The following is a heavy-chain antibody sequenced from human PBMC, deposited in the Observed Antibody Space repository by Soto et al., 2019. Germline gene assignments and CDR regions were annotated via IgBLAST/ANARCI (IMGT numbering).Heavy chain of an antibody. V-gene: IGHV3-33*01. CDR1: GFTFSSYG. J-gene: IGHJ6*02. CDR3: AREARDYDFWSGYYTGYYYYGMDV. Sequence: HPGGSLRLSCAASGFTFSSYGMHWVRQAPGKGLEWVAVIWYDGSNKYYADSVKGRFTISRDNSKNTLYLQMNSLRAEDTAVYYCAREARDYDFWSGYYTGYYYYGMDVWGQGTTVTVSS. CDR2: IWYDGSNK. D-gene: IGHD3-3*01.